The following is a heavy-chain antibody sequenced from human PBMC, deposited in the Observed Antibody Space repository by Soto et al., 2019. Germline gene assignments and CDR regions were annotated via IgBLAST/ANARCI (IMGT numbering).Heavy chain of an antibody. CDR1: GFTFSSYS. V-gene: IGHV3-48*02. CDR2: ISSSSSTI. J-gene: IGHJ4*02. D-gene: IGHD3-3*01. Sequence: EVQLVESGGGLVQPGGSLRLSCAASGFTFSSYSMNWVRQAPGEGLEWVSYISSSSSTIYYADSVKGRFTISRDNAKNSLYLQMNSLRDEDTAVYYCAMDTQDDFWSGYYRDYWGQGTLVTVSS. CDR3: AMDTQDDFWSGYYRDY.